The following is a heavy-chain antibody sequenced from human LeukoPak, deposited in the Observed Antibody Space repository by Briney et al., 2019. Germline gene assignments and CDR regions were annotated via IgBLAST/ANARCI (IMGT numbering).Heavy chain of an antibody. Sequence: PSETLSLTCAVYGGSFSGYYWSWIRQPPGKGLEWIGEINHSGSTNYNPSLKSRVTISVDTSKNQFSLKPSSVTAADTAVYYCAREVPNGCDPWGQGTLVTVSS. J-gene: IGHJ5*02. CDR2: INHSGST. CDR1: GGSFSGYY. D-gene: IGHD3-10*01. CDR3: AREVPNGCDP. V-gene: IGHV4-34*01.